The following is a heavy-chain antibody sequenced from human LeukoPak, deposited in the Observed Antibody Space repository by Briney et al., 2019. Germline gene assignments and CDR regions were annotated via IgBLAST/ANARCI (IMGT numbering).Heavy chain of an antibody. D-gene: IGHD3-22*01. J-gene: IGHJ4*02. CDR1: GGTFSSYA. CDR3: ARDRTPYYYDSSGYYAFDY. CDR2: IIPILGIA. Sequence: SVKVSCKASGGTFSSYAISWVRQAPGQGLEWMGRIIPILGIANYAQKFQGRVTITVDKSTSTAYMELSSLRSEDTAVYYCARDRTPYYYDSSGYYAFDYWGQGTLVTVSS. V-gene: IGHV1-69*04.